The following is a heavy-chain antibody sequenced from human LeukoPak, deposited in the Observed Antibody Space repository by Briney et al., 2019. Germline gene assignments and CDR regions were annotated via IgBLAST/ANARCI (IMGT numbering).Heavy chain of an antibody. J-gene: IGHJ3*02. D-gene: IGHD3-22*01. V-gene: IGHV4-31*03. CDR1: GGSISSGGYY. Sequence: SQTLSLTCTVSGGSISSGGYYWSWIRQHPGKGLEWIGYIYYSGSTYYNPSLRSRVTISVDTSKNQFSLKLSSVTAADTAVYYCARSYYYDSSGYRPDAFDIWGQGTMVTVSS. CDR3: ARSYYYDSSGYRPDAFDI. CDR2: IYYSGST.